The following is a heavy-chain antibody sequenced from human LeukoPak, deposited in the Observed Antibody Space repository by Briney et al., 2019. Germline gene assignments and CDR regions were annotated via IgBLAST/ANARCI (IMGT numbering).Heavy chain of an antibody. Sequence: SAGSLRLSCAASGFAVSNNYMTWVRQAPGKGMEWVSVIYSDGSIFYADSVKGRFTISRDNAKNTLYLQMNSLGPEDTAVYYCARGPWDYWGQGTLVTVSS. CDR3: ARGPWDY. V-gene: IGHV3-53*05. CDR1: GFAVSNNY. CDR2: IYSDGSI. J-gene: IGHJ4*02.